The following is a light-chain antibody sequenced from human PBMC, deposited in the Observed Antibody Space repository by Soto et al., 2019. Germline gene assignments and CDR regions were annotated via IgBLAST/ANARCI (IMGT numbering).Light chain of an antibody. Sequence: QSVLTQPPSVSGAPGPRGTISCTGSSSNIGAGYDVHWYQQLPGTAPKLLIYGNSNRPSGVPDRFSGSKSGTSASLAITGLQAEEEADYYCQSYDSSLSGSVFGGGTKLTVL. J-gene: IGLJ3*02. CDR3: QSYDSSLSGSV. V-gene: IGLV1-40*01. CDR2: GNS. CDR1: SSNIGAGYD.